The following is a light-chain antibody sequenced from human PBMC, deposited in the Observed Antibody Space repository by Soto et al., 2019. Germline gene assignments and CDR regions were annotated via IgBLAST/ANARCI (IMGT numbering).Light chain of an antibody. V-gene: IGLV2-14*01. Sequence: QSALTQPASVSGSPGQSITISCTGTSSDVGGYNYVSWYQQHPGKAPKLIIYDVTNRPSGVSNRFSGSKSGNTASLTISGLQAEDEADYYCRSYTSSSTLEVFGTGTKLTVL. CDR3: RSYTSSSTLEV. CDR2: DVT. J-gene: IGLJ1*01. CDR1: SSDVGGYNY.